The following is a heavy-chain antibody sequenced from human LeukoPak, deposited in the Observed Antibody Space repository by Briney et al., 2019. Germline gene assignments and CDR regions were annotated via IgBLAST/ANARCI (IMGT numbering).Heavy chain of an antibody. Sequence: PGGSLRLSCAASGFTFSSYAMSWVRQAPGKGLEWVSAISGSRGSTYYADSVRGRFTISRDNAKNTVYLQMNSLRTEDTAVYYCARGLPNYYGMDVWGQGTTVTVSS. J-gene: IGHJ6*02. CDR1: GFTFSSYA. CDR2: ISGSRGST. CDR3: ARGLPNYYGMDV. V-gene: IGHV3-23*01.